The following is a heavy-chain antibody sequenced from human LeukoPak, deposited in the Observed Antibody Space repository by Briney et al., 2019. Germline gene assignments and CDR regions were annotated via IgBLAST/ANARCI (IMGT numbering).Heavy chain of an antibody. CDR1: GYTFTSYG. CDR2: ISAYNGNT. Sequence: ASVKVSCKASGYTFTSYGISWVRQAPGQGLEWMGWISAYNGNTNYAQKLRGRVTMTTDTSTSTAYMELRSLRSDDTAVYYCARSSAAATMFDYWGQGTLVTVSS. J-gene: IGHJ4*02. V-gene: IGHV1-18*01. CDR3: ARSSAAATMFDY. D-gene: IGHD6-13*01.